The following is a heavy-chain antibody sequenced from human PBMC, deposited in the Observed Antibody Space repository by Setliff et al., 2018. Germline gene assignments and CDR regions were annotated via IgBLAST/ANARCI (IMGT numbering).Heavy chain of an antibody. Sequence: PGGSLRLSCAASGFTFSSYSMNWVRQAPGKGLEWVSYISSSSSYIYYADSVKGRFTIPRDNAKNSLYLQMNSLRAEDTAVYYCAKNFRLTPTDLNAFDIWGQGTMVTVSS. J-gene: IGHJ3*02. CDR2: ISSSSSYI. D-gene: IGHD3-9*01. CDR3: AKNFRLTPTDLNAFDI. CDR1: GFTFSSYS. V-gene: IGHV3-21*05.